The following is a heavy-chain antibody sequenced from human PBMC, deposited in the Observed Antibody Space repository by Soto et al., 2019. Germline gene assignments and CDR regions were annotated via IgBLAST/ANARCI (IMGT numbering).Heavy chain of an antibody. CDR3: ARSYYDSSGYLGGYFDY. D-gene: IGHD3-22*01. V-gene: IGHV4-31*01. J-gene: IGHJ4*02. CDR1: GGSISSGGYY. CDR2: IYYSGST. Sequence: PSETLSLTCTVSGGSISSGGYYWSWIRQHPGKGLEWIGYIYYSGSTYYNPSLKSQVTISVDTSKNQFSLKLSSVTAADTAVYYCARSYYDSSGYLGGYFDYWGQGTLVTVSS.